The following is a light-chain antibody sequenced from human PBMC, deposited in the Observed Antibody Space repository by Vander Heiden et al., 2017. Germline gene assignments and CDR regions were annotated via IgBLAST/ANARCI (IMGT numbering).Light chain of an antibody. CDR2: YDD. CDR1: SSNIGNNA. CDR3: AAWDDSLNGQV. V-gene: IGLV1-36*01. J-gene: IGLJ3*02. Sequence: QSVLTQPPSLSEAPRHRVTLSCSGSSSNIGNNAVNWYQQLPGKAPKLLIYYDDLLPSGVSDRFSGSKSGTSASLAISGLQSEDEADYYCAAWDDSLNGQVFGGGTKLTVL.